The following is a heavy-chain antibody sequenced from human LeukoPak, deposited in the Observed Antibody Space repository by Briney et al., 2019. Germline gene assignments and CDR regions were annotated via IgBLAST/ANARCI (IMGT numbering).Heavy chain of an antibody. CDR1: GFTVSGNL. D-gene: IGHD2-15*01. CDR3: ARGKGKSRIVDY. CDR2: IYSGGTT. Sequence: SGGSLRLSCAASGFTVSGNLMSWVRQAPGKGLEWVSLIYSGGTTYYADSVKGRFTISSENSKNTLYLQMNSLRAEDTAVYFCARGKGKSRIVDYWGQGTLVTVSS. V-gene: IGHV3-66*01. J-gene: IGHJ4*02.